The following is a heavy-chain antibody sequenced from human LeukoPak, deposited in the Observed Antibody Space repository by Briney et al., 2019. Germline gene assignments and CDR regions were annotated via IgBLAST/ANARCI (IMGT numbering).Heavy chain of an antibody. D-gene: IGHD6-6*01. CDR1: GYTFTSYG. CDR3: ASQNGGYSSSFLPDHYYYYMDV. CDR2: ISAYNGNT. J-gene: IGHJ6*03. V-gene: IGHV1-18*01. Sequence: ASVKVSCKASGYTFTSYGISWVRQAPGQGLEWMGWISAYNGNTNYAQKLQGRVTMTTDTSTSTAYMELRSLRSDDTAVYYCASQNGGYSSSFLPDHYYYYMDVWGKGTTVTVSS.